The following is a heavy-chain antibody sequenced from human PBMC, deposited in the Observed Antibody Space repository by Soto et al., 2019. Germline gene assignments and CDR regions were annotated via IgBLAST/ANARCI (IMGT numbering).Heavy chain of an antibody. CDR1: GGSISSYY. D-gene: IGHD1-26*01. J-gene: IGHJ6*03. V-gene: IGHV4-39*01. Sequence: SETLSLTCTVSGGSISSYYWSWIRQPPGKGLEWIGTIYYSGSTYYNPSLKSRVTISVDTSKNQFSLKLSSVTAADTAVYYCARPGKGFYYYYYMDVWGKGTTVTVSS. CDR3: ARPGKGFYYYYYMDV. CDR2: IYYSGST.